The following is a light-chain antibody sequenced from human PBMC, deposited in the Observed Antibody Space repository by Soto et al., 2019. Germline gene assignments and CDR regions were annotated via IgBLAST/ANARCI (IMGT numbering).Light chain of an antibody. CDR3: SSYAGSRLV. V-gene: IGLV2-23*02. CDR1: TSDVGIYNL. CDR2: EVD. J-gene: IGLJ3*02. Sequence: QSVLTQPASVSGSPGQSITISCSGTTSDVGIYNLVSWYQQHPGKAPKLVIYEVDKRPSGVSNRFSGSRSGNTASLTISGLQSEDEADYYCSSYAGSRLVFGGGTKLTVL.